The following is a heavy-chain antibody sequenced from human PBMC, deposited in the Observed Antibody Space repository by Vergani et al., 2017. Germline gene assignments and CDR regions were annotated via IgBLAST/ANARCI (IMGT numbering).Heavy chain of an antibody. CDR3: ARXLFLDDYVWGSYPY. Sequence: QAQLVQSGAEVKKPGASVKVSCKTSGYVFSDFGFSWVRQAPGQGLEWMGWISAFTGDTNYAQKFQGRVTMTTDRSTSTAYMELSSLRSEDTAVYYCARXLFLDDYVWGSYPYWGQGTLVTVSS. V-gene: IGHV1-18*01. CDR2: ISAFTGDT. CDR1: GYVFSDFG. J-gene: IGHJ4*02. D-gene: IGHD3-16*02.